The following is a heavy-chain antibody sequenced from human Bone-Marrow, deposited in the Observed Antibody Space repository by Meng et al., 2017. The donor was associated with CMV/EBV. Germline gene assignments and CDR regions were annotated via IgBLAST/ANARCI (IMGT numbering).Heavy chain of an antibody. D-gene: IGHD3-22*01. CDR1: GFIFSNYA. CDR2: ISGSRDNT. V-gene: IGHV3-21*01. Sequence: GGSLRLSCAASGFIFSNYAMSWVRQAPGKGLEWVSVISGSRDNTYYADSVKGRLTISRDNAKSSLYLQMDRLRAEDTAVYYCARAEYDTSGYFFFENWGQGTLVIVSS. J-gene: IGHJ4*02. CDR3: ARAEYDTSGYFFFEN.